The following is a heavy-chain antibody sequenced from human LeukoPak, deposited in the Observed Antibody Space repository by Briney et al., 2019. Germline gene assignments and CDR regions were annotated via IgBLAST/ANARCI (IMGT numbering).Heavy chain of an antibody. CDR1: GGSFSGYY. CDR2: INHSGST. D-gene: IGHD3-10*01. Sequence: SETLSLTCAVYGGSFSGYYWSWIRQPPGKVLEWIGEINHSGSTNYNPSLKSRVTISVDTSKNQFSLKLSSVTAADTAVYYCADQDYYGSGSYSWGQGTLVTVSS. J-gene: IGHJ5*02. CDR3: ADQDYYGSGSYS. V-gene: IGHV4-34*01.